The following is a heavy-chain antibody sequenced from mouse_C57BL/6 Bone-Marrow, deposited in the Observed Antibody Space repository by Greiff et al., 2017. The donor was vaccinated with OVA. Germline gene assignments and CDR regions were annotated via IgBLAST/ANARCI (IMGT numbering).Heavy chain of an antibody. Sequence: QVQLKQPWAELVKPGASVKLSCKASGYTFTSYWMHWVKQRPGQGLEWIGMIHPNSGSTNYNEKFKSKATLTVDKSSSTAYMQLSSLTSEDSAVYYCARNYDYPYAMDYWGQGTSVTVSS. CDR2: IHPNSGST. J-gene: IGHJ4*01. CDR1: GYTFTSYW. V-gene: IGHV1-64*01. CDR3: ARNYDYPYAMDY. D-gene: IGHD2-4*01.